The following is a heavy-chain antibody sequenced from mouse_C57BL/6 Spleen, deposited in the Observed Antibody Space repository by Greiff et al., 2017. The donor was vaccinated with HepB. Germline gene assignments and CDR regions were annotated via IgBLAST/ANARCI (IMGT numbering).Heavy chain of an antibody. CDR1: GFTFSDYG. CDR3: GRRDYYGNSYPLYAMDY. Sequence: EVKLVESGGGLVKPGGSLKLSCAASGFTFSDYGMHWVRQAPEKGLEWVAYISSGSSTIYYADTVKGRFTISRDNAKNTLFLQMTSLRSEDTAMYYWGRRDYYGNSYPLYAMDYWGQGNSGTGSS. J-gene: IGHJ4*01. CDR2: ISSGSSTI. D-gene: IGHD1-1*01. V-gene: IGHV5-17*01.